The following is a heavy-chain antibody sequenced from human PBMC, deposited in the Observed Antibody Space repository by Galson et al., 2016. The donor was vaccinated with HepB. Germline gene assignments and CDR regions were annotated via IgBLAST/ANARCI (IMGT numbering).Heavy chain of an antibody. Sequence: SLRLSCAASEFTVSSTYMNWVRQAPGKGLGWVSIIYSCGGTFYADSVKGRFTISRDNAKNSVYLQMNSLRAEDTAVYYCARDYILWGFDYWGQGTLVTVSS. CDR1: EFTVSSTY. CDR3: ARDYILWGFDY. J-gene: IGHJ4*02. CDR2: IYSCGGT. D-gene: IGHD2-21*01. V-gene: IGHV3-53*01.